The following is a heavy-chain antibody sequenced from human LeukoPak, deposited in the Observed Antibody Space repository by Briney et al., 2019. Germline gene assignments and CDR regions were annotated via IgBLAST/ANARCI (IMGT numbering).Heavy chain of an antibody. D-gene: IGHD3-22*01. CDR1: GYSSPSYW. J-gene: IGHJ4*02. Sequence: GESLKISCEGSGYSSPSYWVAWVRQMPGKGLEWMGIIYPGDPDTRYSPSFQGQVTISAAKSFSTAYLQWSNLKASDTAMYYCARSSTFYDSSGYTLPFDYWGQGTLVTVSS. CDR3: ARSSTFYDSSGYTLPFDY. CDR2: IYPGDPDT. V-gene: IGHV5-51*01.